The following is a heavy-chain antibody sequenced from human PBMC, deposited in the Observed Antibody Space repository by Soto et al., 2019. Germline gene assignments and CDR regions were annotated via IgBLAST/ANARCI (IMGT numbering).Heavy chain of an antibody. D-gene: IGHD5-12*01. CDR1: GFTLSSHW. CDR3: ARVRRGTFDY. J-gene: IGHJ4*02. CDR2: IKQDGSEK. Sequence: GGSLRFSCADSGFTLSSHWMCWVCQVEGEGLQWVANIKQDGSEKYYVDSVKGRFTISRDNAKNSLYLQMNSLRAEDTAVYYCARVRRGTFDYWGQGTLVTVSS. V-gene: IGHV3-7*01.